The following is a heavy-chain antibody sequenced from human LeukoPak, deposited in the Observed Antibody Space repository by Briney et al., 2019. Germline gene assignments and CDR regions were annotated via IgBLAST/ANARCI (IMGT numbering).Heavy chain of an antibody. D-gene: IGHD6-13*01. CDR1: GGSFSGYY. Sequence: SETLSLTCAVYGGSFSGYYWSWIRQPPGKGLEWIGEINHSGSTNYNPSLKSRVTISVDRSKNQFSLKLSSVTAADTAVYYCARIDSSSWYYFDYWGQGTLVTVSS. CDR2: INHSGST. V-gene: IGHV4-34*01. J-gene: IGHJ4*02. CDR3: ARIDSSSWYYFDY.